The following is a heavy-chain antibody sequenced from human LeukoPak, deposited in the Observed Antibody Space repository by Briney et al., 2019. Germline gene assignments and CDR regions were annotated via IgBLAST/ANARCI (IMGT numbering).Heavy chain of an antibody. Sequence: AETLSLTCAVYGGSFSGYYWSWIRQPPGKGLEWIWEINHSGSTNYNPSLKSRVTISVDTSKNQFSLKLSSVTAADAAVYYCAREGDYGDFDNWFDPWGQGTLVTVSS. V-gene: IGHV4-34*01. D-gene: IGHD4-17*01. J-gene: IGHJ5*02. CDR1: GGSFSGYY. CDR2: INHSGST. CDR3: AREGDYGDFDNWFDP.